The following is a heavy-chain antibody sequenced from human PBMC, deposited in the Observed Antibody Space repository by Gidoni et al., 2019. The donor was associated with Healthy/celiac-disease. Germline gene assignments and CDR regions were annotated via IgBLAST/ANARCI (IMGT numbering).Heavy chain of an antibody. V-gene: IGHV1-69*01. CDR2: IIPIFGTA. D-gene: IGHD2-15*01. CDR1: GGTYSSYS. Sequence: QVHMVQSGAEEKKPGSSVTVACQASGGTYSSYSISWVRQAPGQVLEWRGGIIPIFGTASYAQKFQGRLTITADESTSTASMELSSLSSEDTAVYYCARARGRWTSYVMDVWVQGTTVTVSS. CDR3: ARARGRWTSYVMDV. J-gene: IGHJ6*02.